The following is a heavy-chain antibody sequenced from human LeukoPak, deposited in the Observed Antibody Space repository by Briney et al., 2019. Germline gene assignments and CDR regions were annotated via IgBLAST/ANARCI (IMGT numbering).Heavy chain of an antibody. V-gene: IGHV4-38-2*01. CDR2: IYHSGST. J-gene: IGHJ4*02. CDR1: GYSISSGYY. D-gene: IGHD5-24*01. CDR3: ARQVLVQLIDY. Sequence: PSETLSLTCAVSGYSISSGYYWGWIRQPPGKGLEWIGSIYHSGSTYYNPSLKSRVTISVDTSKNQFSLKLSSVTAADTAVYHCARQVLVQLIDYWGQGTLVTVSS.